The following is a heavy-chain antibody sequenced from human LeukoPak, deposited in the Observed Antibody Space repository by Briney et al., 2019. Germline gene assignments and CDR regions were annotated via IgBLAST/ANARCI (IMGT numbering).Heavy chain of an antibody. J-gene: IGHJ6*03. CDR2: INPDGDVT. V-gene: IGHV1-2*02. CDR1: GYSFTGYY. Sequence: GASMKVSCKASGYSFTGYYIHWVRQDPGQGLEWMGWINPDGDVTKSAQKFQGRVTMTTDKSINTVFMELSGLTSDDTALYYCARGPNHYYYMDFWGKGTTVSVSS. D-gene: IGHD2-8*01. CDR3: ARGPNHYYYMDF.